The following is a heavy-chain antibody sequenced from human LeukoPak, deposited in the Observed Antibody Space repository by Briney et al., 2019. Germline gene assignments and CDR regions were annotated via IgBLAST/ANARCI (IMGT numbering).Heavy chain of an antibody. CDR3: ARDYYYDSSGYSDEDWFDP. J-gene: IGHJ5*02. Sequence: GGSLRLSCAASGFTFSSYGMHWVRQAPGKGLEWVAVIWYDGSNKYYADSAKGRFTISRDNSKNTLYLQMNSLRAEDTAVYYCARDYYYDSSGYSDEDWFDPWGQGTLVTVSS. CDR2: IWYDGSNK. CDR1: GFTFSSYG. D-gene: IGHD3-22*01. V-gene: IGHV3-33*01.